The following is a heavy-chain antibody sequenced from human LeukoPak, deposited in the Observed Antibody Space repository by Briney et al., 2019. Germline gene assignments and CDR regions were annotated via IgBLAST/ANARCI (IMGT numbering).Heavy chain of an antibody. Sequence: SETLSLTSTVSGGSISSSSYYWGWIRQPPGKGLEWIGSIYYSGSTYYNPSLKSRVTISVDTSKNQFSLKLSSVTAADTAVYYCVVPAAVNDYWGQGTLVTVSS. V-gene: IGHV4-39*07. CDR3: VVPAAVNDY. CDR1: GGSISSSSYY. J-gene: IGHJ4*02. CDR2: IYYSGST. D-gene: IGHD2-2*01.